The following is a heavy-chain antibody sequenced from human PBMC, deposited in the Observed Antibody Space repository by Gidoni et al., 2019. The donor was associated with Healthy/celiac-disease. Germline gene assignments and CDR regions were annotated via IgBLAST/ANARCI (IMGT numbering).Heavy chain of an antibody. CDR3: AKGIGYSYAYYYYYGMDV. Sequence: QVQLVESGGGVVQPGRSLRLSCAASGFTFSSYGMHWVRQAPGKGLEWVAVISYDGSNKYYADSVKGRFTISRDNSKNTLYLQMNSLRAEDTAVYYCAKGIGYSYAYYYYYGMDVWGQGTTVTVSS. J-gene: IGHJ6*02. D-gene: IGHD5-18*01. V-gene: IGHV3-30*18. CDR2: ISYDGSNK. CDR1: GFTFSSYG.